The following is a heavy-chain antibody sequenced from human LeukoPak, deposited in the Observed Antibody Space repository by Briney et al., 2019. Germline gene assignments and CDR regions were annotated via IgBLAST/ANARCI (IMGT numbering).Heavy chain of an antibody. D-gene: IGHD2-15*01. CDR1: GFTFSDYY. Sequence: GGSLRLSCAASGFTFSDYYMSGIRQAPGKGLEWVSYISSSGSTIYYADSAKGRFTISRDNAKNSLYLQMNSLRAEDTAVYYCARQGYCSGGSCYSYDAFDIWGQGTMVTVSS. V-gene: IGHV3-11*01. CDR2: ISSSGSTI. CDR3: ARQGYCSGGSCYSYDAFDI. J-gene: IGHJ3*02.